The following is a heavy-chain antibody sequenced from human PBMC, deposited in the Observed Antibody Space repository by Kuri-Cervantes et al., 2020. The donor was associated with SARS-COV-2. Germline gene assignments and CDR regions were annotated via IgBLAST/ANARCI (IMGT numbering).Heavy chain of an antibody. V-gene: IGHV4-39*06. J-gene: IGHJ6*02. CDR2: IYYSGST. CDR1: GGSISSSSYY. CDR3: ARGLRWQQPHRNYYYYGMDV. D-gene: IGHD5-24*01. Sequence: GSLRLSCTVSGGSISSSSYYWGWIRQPPGKGLEWIGSIYYSGSTYYNPSLKSRVTISVDTSKNQFPLKLSSVTAADTAVYYCARGLRWQQPHRNYYYYGMDVWGQGTTVTVSS.